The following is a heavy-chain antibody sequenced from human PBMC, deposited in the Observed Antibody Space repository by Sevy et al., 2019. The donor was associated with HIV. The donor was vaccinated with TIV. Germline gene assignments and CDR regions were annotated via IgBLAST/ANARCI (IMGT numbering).Heavy chain of an antibody. CDR1: GYTLTELS. CDR2: FDPEDGET. D-gene: IGHD6-13*01. J-gene: IGHJ4*02. CDR3: ATDRRSSWTPSYFDY. Sequence: ASVKVSCKVSGYTLTELSMHWVRQAPGKGLEWMGGFDPEDGETIYAQEFQGRVTMTEDTSTDTAYMELSSLRSEDTAVYYCATDRRSSWTPSYFDYWGQGTLVTVSS. V-gene: IGHV1-24*01.